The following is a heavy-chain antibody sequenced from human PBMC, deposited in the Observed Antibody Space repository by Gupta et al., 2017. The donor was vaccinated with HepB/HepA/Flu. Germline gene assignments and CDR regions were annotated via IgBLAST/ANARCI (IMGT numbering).Heavy chain of an antibody. Sequence: EVQLVESGGGLVQPGGALRPACAAPGFTCSSYWMSWVRQAPGKGLEWVANIKEDGSEKDYVDSVKGRFTISRDNAKNSLYLQMNSLRAEDTAVYYCARAPVADYWGQGTLVTVSS. D-gene: IGHD4-23*01. CDR1: GFTCSSYW. J-gene: IGHJ4*02. CDR3: ARAPVADY. V-gene: IGHV3-7*04. CDR2: IKEDGSEK.